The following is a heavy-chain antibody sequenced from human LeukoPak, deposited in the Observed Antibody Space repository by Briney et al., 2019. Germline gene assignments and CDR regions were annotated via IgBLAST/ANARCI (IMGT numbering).Heavy chain of an antibody. D-gene: IGHD2-2*01. Sequence: SETLSLTCAVYGGSFSGYYWSWIRQPPGKGLEWIGEINHSGSTNYNPSLKSRVTISVDTSKNQFSLKLSSVTAADTAVYYWARGAGRSCSSTSCSAFDIWGQGTMVTVSS. CDR2: INHSGST. CDR1: GGSFSGYY. J-gene: IGHJ3*02. CDR3: ARGAGRSCSSTSCSAFDI. V-gene: IGHV4-34*01.